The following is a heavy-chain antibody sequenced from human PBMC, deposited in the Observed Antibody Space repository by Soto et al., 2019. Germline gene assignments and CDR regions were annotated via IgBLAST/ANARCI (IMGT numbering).Heavy chain of an antibody. CDR3: ARDTGIAARPPAYNWFDP. CDR2: ISAYNGNT. V-gene: IGHV1-18*01. J-gene: IGHJ5*02. CDR1: GYTFTSYG. D-gene: IGHD6-6*01. Sequence: ASVKVSCKASGYTFTSYGISWVRQAPGQGLEWTGWISAYNGNTNYAQKLQGRVTMTTDTSTSTAYMELRSLGSDDTAVYYCARDTGIAARPPAYNWFDPWGQGTLVTVSS.